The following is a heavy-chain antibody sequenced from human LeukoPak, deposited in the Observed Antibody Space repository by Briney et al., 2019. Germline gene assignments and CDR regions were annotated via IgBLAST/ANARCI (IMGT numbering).Heavy chain of an antibody. CDR2: IYYSGST. J-gene: IGHJ3*02. CDR1: GGSISSGGYS. D-gene: IGHD3-22*01. CDR3: ARAIRYYDSSGYYVGRDYAFDI. V-gene: IGHV4-61*08. Sequence: SQTLSLTCAVSGGSISSGGYSWSWIRQPPGKGPEWIGYIYYSGSTNYNPSLKSRDTISVDTSKNQFSLKLSSVTAADTAVYYCARAIRYYDSSGYYVGRDYAFDIWGQGTMVTVSS.